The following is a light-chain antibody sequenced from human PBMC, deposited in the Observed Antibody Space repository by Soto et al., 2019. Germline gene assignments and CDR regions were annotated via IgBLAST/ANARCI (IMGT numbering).Light chain of an antibody. CDR3: QQRSNWPPIT. J-gene: IGKJ5*01. CDR2: GAS. Sequence: EIVLSQSPGTLSLSPGERATLSCRASQSVSGTHLAWYQQKPGQAPRLLIYGASSRATGIPDRFSGRGSGTDFTLTISSLEPEDFAVYYCQQRSNWPPITFGQGTRLEIK. V-gene: IGKV3D-20*02. CDR1: QSVSGTH.